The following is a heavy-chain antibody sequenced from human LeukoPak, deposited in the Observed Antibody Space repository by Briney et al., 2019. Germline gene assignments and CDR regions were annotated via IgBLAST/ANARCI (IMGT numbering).Heavy chain of an antibody. V-gene: IGHV4-39*01. CDR3: ARQTGSGLFILP. CDR2: IYYSGNT. J-gene: IGHJ4*02. D-gene: IGHD3/OR15-3a*01. CDR1: GDSISSSNSY. Sequence: SETLSLTCTVSGDSISSSNSYWGWIRQPPGKGLEWIGSIYYSGNTYYNASLKSRVSISVDTSKNQFSLRLTSVTAADTAVYYCARQTGSGLFILPGGQGTLVTVSS.